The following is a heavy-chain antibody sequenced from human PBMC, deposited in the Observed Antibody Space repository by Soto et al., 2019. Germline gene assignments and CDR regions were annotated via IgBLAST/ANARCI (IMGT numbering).Heavy chain of an antibody. V-gene: IGHV2-5*02. CDR3: ARQASQYYDSSGYYYIDWFDP. Sequence: PTLVNPTQTLTLTCTFSGFSLSTSGVGVGWIRQPPGKALEWLALIYWDDDKRYSPSLKSRLTITKDTSKNQVVLTMTNMDPVDTATYYCARQASQYYDSSGYYYIDWFDPWGQGTLVTVSS. J-gene: IGHJ5*02. D-gene: IGHD3-22*01. CDR2: IYWDDDK. CDR1: GFSLSTSGVG.